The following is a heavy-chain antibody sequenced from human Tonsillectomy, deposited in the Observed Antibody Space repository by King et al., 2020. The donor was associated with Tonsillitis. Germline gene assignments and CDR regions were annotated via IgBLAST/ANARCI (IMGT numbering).Heavy chain of an antibody. CDR2: IYYSGAT. J-gene: IGHJ4*02. CDR3: ARTTNTRRSGSYYMYFDY. V-gene: IGHV4-31*03. D-gene: IGHD3-10*01. Sequence: VQLQESGPGLVKPSQTLSLTCTVSGDSISSGGYYWSWIRQHPGKGLEWIGYIYYSGATHYNPSLKSRVNISVGTSQNQVSLKLRSVTAADTAVYYCARTTNTRRSGSYYMYFDYWGQGTLVTVSS. CDR1: GDSISSGGYY.